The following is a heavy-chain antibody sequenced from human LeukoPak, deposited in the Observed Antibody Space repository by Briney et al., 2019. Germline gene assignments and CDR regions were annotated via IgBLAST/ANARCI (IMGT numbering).Heavy chain of an antibody. V-gene: IGHV4-4*02. D-gene: IGHD4-17*01. CDR1: GGSISNGNW. CDR2: IYRGGST. Sequence: SGTLSLTCGVSGGSISNGNWWSWVRQPPGKGLEWIGEIYRGGSTSYSATLKSRVAMSVDTSKNQFSLKLTSVTAADTAVYYCTRNGAYALDQWGQGTLVTVSS. CDR3: TRNGAYALDQ. J-gene: IGHJ4*02.